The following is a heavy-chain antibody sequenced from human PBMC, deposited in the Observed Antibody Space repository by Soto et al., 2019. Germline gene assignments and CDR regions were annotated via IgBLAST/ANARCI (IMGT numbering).Heavy chain of an antibody. CDR3: SGVRFAPQTERFDAFDI. CDR1: GFTFSSYA. D-gene: IGHD3-10*01. V-gene: IGHV3-23*01. Sequence: PGGSLRLSCAASGFTFSSYAMSWVRQAPGKGLEWVSAISGSGGSTYYADSVKGRFTISRDNSKNTLYLQMNSLRAEDTAVYYCSGVRFAPQTERFDAFDIWGQGTMVTVSS. CDR2: ISGSGGST. J-gene: IGHJ3*02.